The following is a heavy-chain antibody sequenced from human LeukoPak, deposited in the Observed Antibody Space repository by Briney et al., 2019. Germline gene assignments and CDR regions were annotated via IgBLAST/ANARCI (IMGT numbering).Heavy chain of an antibody. CDR3: ARGIAVAGDY. D-gene: IGHD6-19*01. CDR1: GFIFSSYT. J-gene: IGHJ4*02. CDR2: ISSSSSYI. V-gene: IGHV3-21*01. Sequence: GGSLRLSCAASGFIFSSYTMNWVRQAPGKGLEWVSSISSSSSYIYYADSVKGRFTISRDNAKNSLYLQMNSLRAEDTAVYYCARGIAVAGDYWGQGTLVTVSS.